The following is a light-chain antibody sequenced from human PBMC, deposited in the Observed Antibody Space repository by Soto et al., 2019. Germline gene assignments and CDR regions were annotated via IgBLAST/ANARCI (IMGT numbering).Light chain of an antibody. Sequence: QSVPTQPASVSGSPGQSITISCTGTSSDVGGYNYVSWYQHHPGKAPKLLIYDVSNRPSGVSNRFSGSKSDNTASLTISGLQPEDEADYYCSSYTTSNTRQIVFGTGTKVTVL. CDR1: SSDVGGYNY. CDR2: DVS. J-gene: IGLJ1*01. V-gene: IGLV2-14*03. CDR3: SSYTTSNTRQIV.